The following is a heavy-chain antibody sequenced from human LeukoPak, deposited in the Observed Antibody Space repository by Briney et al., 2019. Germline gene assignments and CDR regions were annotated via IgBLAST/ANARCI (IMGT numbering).Heavy chain of an antibody. Sequence: PGGSLRLSCAASGFTFSDYYMSWIRQAPGKGLEWVSYISSSGSTIYYGDSVKGRFTILRDNAKNSLYPQMNSLRAEDTAVYYCARAPKFRLVGVPKGPFDPWGQGSLVTVSS. CDR2: ISSSGSTI. D-gene: IGHD1-26*01. CDR1: GFTFSDYY. V-gene: IGHV3-11*01. CDR3: ARAPKFRLVGVPKGPFDP. J-gene: IGHJ5*02.